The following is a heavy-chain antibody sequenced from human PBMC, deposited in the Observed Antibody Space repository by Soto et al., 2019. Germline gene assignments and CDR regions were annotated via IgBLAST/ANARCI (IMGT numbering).Heavy chain of an antibody. D-gene: IGHD3-3*01. J-gene: IGHJ4*02. CDR2: MNPNSGNT. CDR1: GYTFTSYD. Sequence: QVQLVQSGAEVKKPGASVKVSCKASGYTFTSYDINWVRQATGQGLEWMGWMNPNSGNTGYAQKFKGRDTMTRNTSISTAYMELSSLRSEDTAVYYCARGEAYDFWSGYLYSFDYWGQGTLVTVSS. CDR3: ARGEAYDFWSGYLYSFDY. V-gene: IGHV1-8*01.